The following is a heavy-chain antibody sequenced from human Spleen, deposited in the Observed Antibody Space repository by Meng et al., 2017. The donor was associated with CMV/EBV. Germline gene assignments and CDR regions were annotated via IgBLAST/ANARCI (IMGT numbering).Heavy chain of an antibody. Sequence: LTCAVYGGSFSGYYWSWIRQPPGKGLEWIGEINHSGSTNYNPSLKSRVTISVDTSKNQFSLKLSSVTAADTAVYYCARGVGALLDYWGQGTLVTVSS. CDR3: ARGVGALLDY. D-gene: IGHD1-26*01. CDR2: INHSGST. CDR1: GGSFSGYY. V-gene: IGHV4-34*01. J-gene: IGHJ4*02.